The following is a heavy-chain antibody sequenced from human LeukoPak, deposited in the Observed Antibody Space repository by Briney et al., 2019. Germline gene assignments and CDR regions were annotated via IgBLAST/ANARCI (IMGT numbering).Heavy chain of an antibody. CDR3: ARRKAVRPRDYYFDY. D-gene: IGHD6-6*01. CDR1: DDSVSSDNYY. J-gene: IGHJ4*02. Sequence: PSETLSLTCTVSDDSVSSDNYYWSWIRQPPGKGLEWIGYVYYSGSTNYNPSLKSRVTISVDTSKNQFSLKLSSVTAADTAVYLCARRKAVRPRDYYFDYWGQGTLVTVST. V-gene: IGHV4-61*01. CDR2: VYYSGST.